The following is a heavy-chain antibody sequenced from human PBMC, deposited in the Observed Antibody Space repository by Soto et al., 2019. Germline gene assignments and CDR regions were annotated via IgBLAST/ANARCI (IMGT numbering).Heavy chain of an antibody. CDR3: ARGRFSTTLYAGFDP. D-gene: IGHD2-2*01. CDR2: ISYHGRDE. CDR1: GFTFTSYA. J-gene: IGHJ5*02. V-gene: IGHV3-30*01. Sequence: LRLSCAASGFTFTSYAMHWVRQAPGKGLEWVAAISYHGRDEYYADSVKGRFSISRDNSKNTLNLQMNSLRAEDTAVYYCARGRFSTTLYAGFDPWGQGTLVTVSS.